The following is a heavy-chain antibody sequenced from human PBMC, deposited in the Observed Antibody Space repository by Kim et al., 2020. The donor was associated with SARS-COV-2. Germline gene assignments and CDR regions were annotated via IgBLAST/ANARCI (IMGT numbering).Heavy chain of an antibody. CDR2: ISGSGGST. D-gene: IGHD6-25*01. V-gene: IGHV3-23*01. Sequence: GGSLRLSCAASGFTFSSYAMSWVRQAPGKGLEWVSAISGSGGSTSSADSVKGRFTISRDNHKNTLYLQMNSLRAEDTAVYYCANFAALPFDYWGQGTLVTVSS. CDR1: GFTFSSYA. CDR3: ANFAALPFDY. J-gene: IGHJ4*02.